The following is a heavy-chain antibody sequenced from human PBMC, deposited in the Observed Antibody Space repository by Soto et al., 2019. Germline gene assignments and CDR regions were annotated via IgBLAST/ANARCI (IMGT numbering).Heavy chain of an antibody. J-gene: IGHJ4*02. D-gene: IGHD4-17*01. V-gene: IGHV1-18*01. CDR2: ISAYNGNT. Sequence: ASVKVSCKASSYTFTSYGISLVRQAPGQGLEWMGWISAYNGNTNYAQKLQGRVTMTTDTSTSTAYMELRSLRSDDTAVYYCARDVEMTTVTSFDYWGQGTLVTVSS. CDR3: ARDVEMTTVTSFDY. CDR1: SYTFTSYG.